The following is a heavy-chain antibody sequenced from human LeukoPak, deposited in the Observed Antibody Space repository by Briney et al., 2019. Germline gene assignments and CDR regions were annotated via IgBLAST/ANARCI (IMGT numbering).Heavy chain of an antibody. J-gene: IGHJ6*02. D-gene: IGHD3-22*01. V-gene: IGHV3-48*03. CDR1: GFTFSSYE. CDR2: ISSSGSTI. Sequence: PGGSLRLSCAASGFTFSSYEMNWVRQAPGKGLEWVSYISSSGSTIYYADSVKGRFTISRDNAKNSLYLQMNSLRAEDTAVYYCARDHITMIGTYYFYGIDVWGQGTTVTVSS. CDR3: ARDHITMIGTYYFYGIDV.